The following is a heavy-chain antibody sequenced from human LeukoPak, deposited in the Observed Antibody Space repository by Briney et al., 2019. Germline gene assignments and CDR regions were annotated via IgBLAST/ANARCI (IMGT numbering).Heavy chain of an antibody. CDR2: MNPNSGNT. V-gene: IGHV1-8*03. D-gene: IGHD4-11*01. CDR1: GYTFTSYD. J-gene: IGHJ6*03. Sequence: GASVKVSCKASGYTFTSYDINWVRQATGQGLEWMGWMNPNSGNTGYAQKFQGRVTITRNTSISTAYMELSSLRSEDTAVYYCARGRTGAVTTISAYYYYCMDVWGKGTTVTVSS. CDR3: ARGRTGAVTTISAYYYYCMDV.